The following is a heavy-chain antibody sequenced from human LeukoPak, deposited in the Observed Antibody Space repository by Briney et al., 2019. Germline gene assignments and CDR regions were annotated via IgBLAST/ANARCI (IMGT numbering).Heavy chain of an antibody. Sequence: PSETLSLTCTVSGGSISSGDYYWSWIRQPPGKGLEWIGYIYYSGSTYYNPSLKSRVTISVDTSKNQFSLKLSSVTAADTAVYYCAREIAAAGNPHFDYWGQGTLVTVSS. D-gene: IGHD6-13*01. CDR2: IYYSGST. CDR3: AREIAAAGNPHFDY. J-gene: IGHJ4*02. CDR1: GGSISSGDYY. V-gene: IGHV4-30-4*08.